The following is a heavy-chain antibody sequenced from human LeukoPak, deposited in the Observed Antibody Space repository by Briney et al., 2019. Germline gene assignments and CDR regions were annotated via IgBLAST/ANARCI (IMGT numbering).Heavy chain of an antibody. CDR1: GFTVSSNY. J-gene: IGHJ4*02. V-gene: IGHV3-74*01. D-gene: IGHD1-26*01. CDR3: ATDQVGLRY. CDR2: INSAGSIT. Sequence: GGSLRLSCAASGFTVSSNYVSWVRQAPGKGLVWVSRINSAGSITDYADSVKGRFTISRDNAKNTLYLKMSSLRPEDTAVYFFATDQVGLRYWGQGTLVTVSS.